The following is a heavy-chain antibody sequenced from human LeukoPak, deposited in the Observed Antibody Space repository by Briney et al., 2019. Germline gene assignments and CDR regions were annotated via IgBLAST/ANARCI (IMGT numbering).Heavy chain of an antibody. J-gene: IGHJ5*02. V-gene: IGHV1-69*13. D-gene: IGHD3-22*01. Sequence: SVKVSCKASGGTFSSYAISWVRQAPGQGLEWKGGIIPIFGTTNYAQKFQGRVTITADESTSTAYMELSSLRSEDTAVYYCARDSYDSSGYYYNWFDPWGQGTLVTVSS. CDR2: IIPIFGTT. CDR1: GGTFSSYA. CDR3: ARDSYDSSGYYYNWFDP.